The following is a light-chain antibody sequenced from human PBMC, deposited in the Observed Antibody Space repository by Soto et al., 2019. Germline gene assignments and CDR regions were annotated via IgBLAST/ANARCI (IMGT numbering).Light chain of an antibody. Sequence: EIVLTQSPGTLSLSPGERATLSCRASKSVSDYLAWYQKKPGQAPRLLIYDASNRATGIPARFSGSGSGTDFTLTISSLESEDFAVYYCQQRSNRPLTFGGGTKVEI. CDR1: KSVSDY. J-gene: IGKJ4*01. CDR3: QQRSNRPLT. CDR2: DAS. V-gene: IGKV3-11*01.